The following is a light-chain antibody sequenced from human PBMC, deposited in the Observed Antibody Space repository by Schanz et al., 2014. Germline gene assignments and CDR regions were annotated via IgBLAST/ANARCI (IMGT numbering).Light chain of an antibody. CDR1: SSDVGGYNY. V-gene: IGLV2-23*02. Sequence: QSALTQPASVSGSPGQSITVSCTGTSSDVGGYNYVSWYQQHPGKAPKLIIYDVVKRPSGVSNRFSGSKSGNTASLTISGLQAEDEADYYCCSYAGSSAFWVFGGGTKLTVL. J-gene: IGLJ3*02. CDR3: CSYAGSSAFWV. CDR2: DVV.